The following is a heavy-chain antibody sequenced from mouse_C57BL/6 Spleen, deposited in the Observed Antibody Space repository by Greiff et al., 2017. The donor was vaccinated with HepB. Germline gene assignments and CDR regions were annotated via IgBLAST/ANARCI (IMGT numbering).Heavy chain of an antibody. Sequence: VQLQQPGAELVKPGASVKLSCKASGYTFTSYWMQWVKQRPGQGLEWIGEIDPSDSYTNYNQKFKGKATLTVDTSSSTAYMQLSSLTSEDSAVYYCATRGYYYGSSTWFAYWGQGTLVTVSA. V-gene: IGHV1-50*01. CDR2: IDPSDSYT. CDR1: GYTFTSYW. D-gene: IGHD1-1*01. CDR3: ATRGYYYGSSTWFAY. J-gene: IGHJ3*01.